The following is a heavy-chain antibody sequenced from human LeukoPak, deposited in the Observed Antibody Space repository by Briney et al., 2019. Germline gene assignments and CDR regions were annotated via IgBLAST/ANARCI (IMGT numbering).Heavy chain of an antibody. Sequence: SETLSLTCSVSGGSISSHYWSWIRQPPGKGLEWIGDIYYSGSTKYNPSLKSRVTISVDTSKNQFSLKLSSVTAADTAVYYCARGGTTVTPGLLWFDPWGQGTLVTVSS. CDR3: ARGGTTVTPGLLWFDP. V-gene: IGHV4-59*11. D-gene: IGHD4-17*01. CDR1: GGSISSHY. CDR2: IYYSGST. J-gene: IGHJ5*02.